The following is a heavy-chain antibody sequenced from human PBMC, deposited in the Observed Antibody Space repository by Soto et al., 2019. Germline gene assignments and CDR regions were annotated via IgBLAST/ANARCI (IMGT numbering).Heavy chain of an antibody. CDR2: ISWDSRSV. V-gene: IGHV3-9*01. CDR3: AKDSIRRSFSRSSTRARDAFDI. Sequence: PWGSLRISCVFSVFSFEDYAMAWVRQAPGRGLEWVSGISWDSRSVAYADSVKGRFTISRDNAENSLHLQMNSLRAEDTAVYYCAKDSIRRSFSRSSTRARDAFDIGGQGTMVTVSS. CDR1: VFSFEDYA. J-gene: IGHJ3*02. D-gene: IGHD6-6*01.